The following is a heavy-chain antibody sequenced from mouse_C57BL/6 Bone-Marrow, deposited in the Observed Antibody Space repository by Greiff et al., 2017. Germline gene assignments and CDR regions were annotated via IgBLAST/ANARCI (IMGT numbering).Heavy chain of an antibody. J-gene: IGHJ4*01. CDR2: ISSGGSYT. V-gene: IGHV5-6*01. CDR3: ARRGYAMDY. CDR1: GFTFSSYG. Sequence: EVQLVESGGDLVKPGGSLKLSCAASGFTFSSYGMSWVRQTPDKRLEWVATISSGGSYTYYPDSVKGRVTISRDNAKNTLYLQMSSLKSEDTAMYYCARRGYAMDYWGQGTSVTVSS.